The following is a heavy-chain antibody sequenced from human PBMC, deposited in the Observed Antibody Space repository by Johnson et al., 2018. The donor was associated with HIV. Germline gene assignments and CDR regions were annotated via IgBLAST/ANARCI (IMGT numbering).Heavy chain of an antibody. Sequence: VQLVESGGGLVQPGRSLRLSCAAPGFTFDDYAMPWVRQAPGKGLERVSGISWNSGSIGYVDSVKGRFTISRDNSKNTLYLQMNSLRTEDTAVYYCAKGSGYYAAFDMWGQGTVVTVAS. CDR3: AKGSGYYAAFDM. CDR2: ISWNSGSI. CDR1: GFTFDDYA. J-gene: IGHJ3*02. V-gene: IGHV3-9*01. D-gene: IGHD3-3*01.